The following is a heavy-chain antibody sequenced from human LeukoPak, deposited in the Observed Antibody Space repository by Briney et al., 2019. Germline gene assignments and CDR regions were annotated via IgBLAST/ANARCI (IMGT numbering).Heavy chain of an antibody. CDR3: ARGPLSGSGYPFRH. Sequence: PSETLSLTCTVSGGSISSSSYYWVWIRQPPGKGLEWIGSISYSWSTYYNPSLKSRVTISVDTSKNQFSLKLSSVTAADTAVYYCARGPLSGSGYPFRHWGQGTLVTVSS. CDR1: GGSISSSSYY. J-gene: IGHJ1*01. D-gene: IGHD3-22*01. CDR2: ISYSWST. V-gene: IGHV4-39*07.